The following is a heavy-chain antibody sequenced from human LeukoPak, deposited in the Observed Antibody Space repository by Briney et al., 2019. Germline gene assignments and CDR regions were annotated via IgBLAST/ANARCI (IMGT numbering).Heavy chain of an antibody. J-gene: IGHJ4*02. CDR2: IYHSGST. CDR1: GYSISSGYY. CDR3: ARASGYDFGVDY. V-gene: IGHV4-38-2*02. Sequence: SETLSLTCTVSGYSISSGYYWGWIRQPPGKGLEWIGSIYHSGSTYYNPSLKSRVTISVDTSKNQFSLKLSSVTAADTAVYYCARASGYDFGVDYWGQGTLVTVSS. D-gene: IGHD5-12*01.